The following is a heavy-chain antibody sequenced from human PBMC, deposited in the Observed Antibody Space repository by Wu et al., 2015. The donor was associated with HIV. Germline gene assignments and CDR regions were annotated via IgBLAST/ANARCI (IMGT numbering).Heavy chain of an antibody. D-gene: IGHD3-22*01. CDR3: VRVSSNYYDSSGYDY. CDR2: MSAYNGFT. J-gene: IGHJ4*02. V-gene: IGHV1-18*01. CDR1: GYTFTKFD. Sequence: QGQLVQSGSEVKKPGASVNVSCKASGYTFTKFDITWVRQAPGHGLEWMGWMSAYNGFTRSAEKFKGRLTMTRDTSTSTAYLDLGXLTSDDTAVYYCVRVSSNYYDSSGYDYWGQGTLVTVSS.